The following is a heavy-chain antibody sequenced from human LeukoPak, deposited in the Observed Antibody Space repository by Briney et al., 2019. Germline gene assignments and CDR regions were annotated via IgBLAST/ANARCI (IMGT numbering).Heavy chain of an antibody. Sequence: GGSLRLSCAASGFTFSSYGMHWVRQAPGKGLEWVAVIWYDGSNKYYADSVKGRFTISRDNSKNTLYLLMNSLRAEDTAVYYCAREAYIAVAGTDYYYYGMDVWGKGTTVTVSS. CDR3: AREAYIAVAGTDYYYYGMDV. CDR1: GFTFSSYG. J-gene: IGHJ6*04. V-gene: IGHV3-33*01. D-gene: IGHD6-19*01. CDR2: IWYDGSNK.